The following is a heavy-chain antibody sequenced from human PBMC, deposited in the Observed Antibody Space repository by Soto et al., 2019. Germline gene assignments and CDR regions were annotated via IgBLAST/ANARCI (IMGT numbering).Heavy chain of an antibody. CDR2: VNLSGGHT. V-gene: IGHV1-46*01. J-gene: IGHJ4*02. D-gene: IGHD2-21*02. CDR1: GDTFTEYY. CDR3: ARGGHVVVVTAALDY. Sequence: QVQLMQSGAEVKKPGASVKVSCKASGDTFTEYYIHWVRQAPGQGLEWMGPVNLSGGHTSYAQHFLGRVTMTRDTSTSTLYMELTSLTSEETAVYYCARGGHVVVVTAALDYWGQGTLVTVSS.